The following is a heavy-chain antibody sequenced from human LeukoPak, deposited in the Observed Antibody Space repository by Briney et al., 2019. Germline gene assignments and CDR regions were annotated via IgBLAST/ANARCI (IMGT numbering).Heavy chain of an antibody. J-gene: IGHJ4*02. V-gene: IGHV4-34*01. CDR2: IYHSGST. D-gene: IGHD4-11*01. CDR1: GGSFSGYY. CDR3: ARATVTFPRYYFDY. Sequence: PSETLSLTCAVYGGSFSGYYWSWIRQPPGKGLEWIGYIYHSGSTYYNPSLKSRVTISVDRSKNQFSLKLSSVTAADTAVYYCARATVTFPRYYFDYWGQGTLVTVSS.